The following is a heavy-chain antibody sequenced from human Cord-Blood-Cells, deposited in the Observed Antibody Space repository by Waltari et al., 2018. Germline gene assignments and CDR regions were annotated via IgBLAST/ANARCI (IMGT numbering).Heavy chain of an antibody. J-gene: IGHJ3*02. CDR3: ARLSTAMVTMNAFDI. CDR1: GGSFSGYS. Sequence: QVQLQQWGAGLLKPSESLSLTCAVYGGSFSGYSWSWIRPPPGKGLEWIGEINHSGSTNYNPSLKSRVTISVDTSKNQFSLKLSSVTAADTAVYYCARLSTAMVTMNAFDIWGQGTMVTVSS. CDR2: INHSGST. V-gene: IGHV4-34*01. D-gene: IGHD5-18*01.